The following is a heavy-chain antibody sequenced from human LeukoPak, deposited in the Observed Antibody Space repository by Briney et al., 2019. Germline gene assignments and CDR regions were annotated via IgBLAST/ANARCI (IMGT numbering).Heavy chain of an antibody. CDR1: GFTFSDYY. V-gene: IGHV3-11*04. J-gene: IGHJ5*02. D-gene: IGHD6-13*01. CDR3: ARDRRYSTTLSDGNWFDP. CDR2: ISKSGSTM. Sequence: GGSLRLSCAASGFTFSDYYMSWIRQAPGKGLEWVSYISKSGSTMYYADSVKGRFTISRDNAKNSLYLQMNSLRAEDTAVYYCARDRRYSTTLSDGNWFDPWGRGTLVTVSS.